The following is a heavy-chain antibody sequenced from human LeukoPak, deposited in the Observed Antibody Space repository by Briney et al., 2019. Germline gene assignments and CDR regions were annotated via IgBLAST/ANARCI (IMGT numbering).Heavy chain of an antibody. CDR2: ISSRSSYI. J-gene: IGHJ4*02. D-gene: IGHD6-19*01. CDR1: GFTFSSYS. CDR3: ARAIAVAGTDRFDY. V-gene: IGHV3-21*01. Sequence: GGSLRLSCAASGFTFSSYSMNWVRQAPGKGLEWVSSISSRSSYIYYADSVKGRFTISRDNAKNSLYLQMNSLRAEDTAVYYCARAIAVAGTDRFDYWGQGTLVTVSS.